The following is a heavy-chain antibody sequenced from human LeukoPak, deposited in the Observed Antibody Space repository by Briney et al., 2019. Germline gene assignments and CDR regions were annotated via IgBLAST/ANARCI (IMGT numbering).Heavy chain of an antibody. Sequence: ASVKVSCKASGYTFTGYYMHWVRQAPGQGLEWMGWINPNSGGTNYAQKFQGRVTMTRDTSISTAYMELGRLRSDDTAVYYCARDPPIVVVPAAYGDYWGQGTLVTVSS. CDR3: ARDPPIVVVPAAYGDY. D-gene: IGHD2-2*01. J-gene: IGHJ4*02. CDR1: GYTFTGYY. CDR2: INPNSGGT. V-gene: IGHV1-2*02.